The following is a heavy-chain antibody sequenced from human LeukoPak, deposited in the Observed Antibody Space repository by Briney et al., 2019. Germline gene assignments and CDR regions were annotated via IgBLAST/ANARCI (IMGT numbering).Heavy chain of an antibody. V-gene: IGHV4-61*01. Sequence: SETLSLTCTVSGGSISSSSYYWSWIRQPPGKGLEWIGYIYYSGSTNYNPSLKSRVTISVDTSKNQFSLKLSSVTAADTAVYYCARDRGIAAAVGARWFDPWGQGTLVTVSS. J-gene: IGHJ5*02. CDR3: ARDRGIAAAVGARWFDP. D-gene: IGHD6-13*01. CDR1: GGSISSSSYY. CDR2: IYYSGST.